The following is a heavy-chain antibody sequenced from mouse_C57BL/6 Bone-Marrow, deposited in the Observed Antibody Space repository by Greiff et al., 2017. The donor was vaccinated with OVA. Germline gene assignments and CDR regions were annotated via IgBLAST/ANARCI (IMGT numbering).Heavy chain of an antibody. J-gene: IGHJ1*03. CDR3: ARRRIYYGNFSYWYFDV. V-gene: IGHV8-12*01. CDR2: ISWDDDK. Sequence: QVTLKVSGPGILQSSQTLSLTCSFSGFSLSTSGMGVSWIRQPSGKGLEWLAHISWDDDKRYNPSLKSRLTISKDTSRNQVFLKITSVDTADTATYYCARRRIYYGNFSYWYFDVWGTGTTVTVSS. CDR1: GFSLSTSGMG. D-gene: IGHD2-1*01.